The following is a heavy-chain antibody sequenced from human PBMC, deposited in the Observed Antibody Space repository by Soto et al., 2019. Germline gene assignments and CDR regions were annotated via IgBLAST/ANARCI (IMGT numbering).Heavy chain of an antibody. D-gene: IGHD6-13*01. CDR1: VGSFRGYY. J-gene: IGHJ5*02. CDR2: INHRGST. CDR3: VRGEEATAGTWWLDP. Sequence: ASETLSLTCAGYVGSFRGYYWTWIRQSPERGLEWIGEINHRGSTNYNPSFKSRVTMSVDTSKNQFSLKLSSVTAADTAVYYCVRGEEATAGTWWLDPWGQGTLVTVSS. V-gene: IGHV4-34*01.